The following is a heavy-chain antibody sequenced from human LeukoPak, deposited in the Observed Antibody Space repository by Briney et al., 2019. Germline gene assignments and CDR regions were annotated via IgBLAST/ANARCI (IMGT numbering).Heavy chain of an antibody. CDR2: ISGSGGST. Sequence: GGSLRLSCAASGFTFSSYGMNWVRQAPGKGLEWVSAISGSGGSTYYADSVKGRFTISRDNSKNMLYLQMNSLRAEDTAVYYCAKVFLSFGSGSSFDYWGQGTLVTVSS. V-gene: IGHV3-23*01. CDR3: AKVFLSFGSGSSFDY. J-gene: IGHJ4*02. D-gene: IGHD3-10*01. CDR1: GFTFSSYG.